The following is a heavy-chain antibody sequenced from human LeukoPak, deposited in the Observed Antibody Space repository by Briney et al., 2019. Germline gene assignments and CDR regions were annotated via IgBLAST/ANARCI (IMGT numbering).Heavy chain of an antibody. CDR1: GYTFTSYG. CDR2: ISAYNGNT. V-gene: IGHV1-18*01. D-gene: IGHD3-22*01. J-gene: IGHJ3*02. CDR3: ARMRGAMGGYTYHEWAFDI. Sequence: GASVKVSCKASGYTFTSYGISWVRQAPGQGLEWMGWISAYNGNTNYAQKLQGRVTMTTDTSTSTAYMELRSLGSDDTAVYYCARMRGAMGGYTYHEWAFDIWGQGTMVTVSS.